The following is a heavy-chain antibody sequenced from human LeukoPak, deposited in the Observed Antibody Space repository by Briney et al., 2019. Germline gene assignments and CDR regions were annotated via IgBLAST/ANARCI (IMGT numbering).Heavy chain of an antibody. CDR2: VWFDGSKK. CDR1: GFTFSSYG. D-gene: IGHD3-22*01. Sequence: GRSLRLSCAASGFTFSSYGMHWVRQAPGKGLEWVAGVWFDGSKKSYADSVKGRFTISRDSSKNTLYLQMNSLRAEDTAVYYCAKERGDYYDSSGYYCLDYWGQGTLVTVSS. J-gene: IGHJ4*02. V-gene: IGHV3-33*06. CDR3: AKERGDYYDSSGYYCLDY.